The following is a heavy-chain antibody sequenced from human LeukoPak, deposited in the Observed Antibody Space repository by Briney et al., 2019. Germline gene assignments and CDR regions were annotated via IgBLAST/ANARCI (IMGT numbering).Heavy chain of an antibody. D-gene: IGHD3-16*01. Sequence: GGSLRLSCAASGFTFSSYWMHWVRQAPGKGLVWVSRIKADGSNTNYADSVKGRFTISRDNAKNTLYLQMSSLRAEDTAVYYCARDFLHLGGWGQGTMVTVSS. V-gene: IGHV3-74*01. J-gene: IGHJ3*01. CDR3: ARDFLHLGG. CDR2: IKADGSNT. CDR1: GFTFSSYW.